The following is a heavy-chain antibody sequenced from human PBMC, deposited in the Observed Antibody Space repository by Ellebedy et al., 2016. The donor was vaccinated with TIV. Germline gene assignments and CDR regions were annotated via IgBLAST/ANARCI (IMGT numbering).Heavy chain of an antibody. CDR1: GFTFSSYW. CDR3: ASRGVAVQGADY. J-gene: IGHJ4*02. CDR2: INSDVSRT. D-gene: IGHD3-10*01. V-gene: IGHV3-74*01. Sequence: PGGSLRLSCAASGFTFSSYWMHWVRQATGKGLVWVSLINSDVSRTTYADSVKGRFTISRDNTKHTLYLQRNSLRAEDTAVYYCASRGVAVQGADYWGQGTLVTVSS.